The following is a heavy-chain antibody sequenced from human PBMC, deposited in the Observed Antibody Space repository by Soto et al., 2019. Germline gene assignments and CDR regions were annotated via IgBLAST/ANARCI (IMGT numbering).Heavy chain of an antibody. J-gene: IGHJ4*02. Sequence: EVQLLESGGGLVQPGGSLRLSCAASGFNFNLLALTWVRQAPGKGLEWVSTMKATDGTKYYADSVKGRFTISRDSSTNTMYLQMNSLSVEDTAVDWGGKPYGPLAFDYWGQGTLVTVSS. CDR1: GFNFNLLA. D-gene: IGHD3-10*01. CDR2: MKATDGTK. V-gene: IGHV3-23*01. CDR3: GKPYGPLAFDY.